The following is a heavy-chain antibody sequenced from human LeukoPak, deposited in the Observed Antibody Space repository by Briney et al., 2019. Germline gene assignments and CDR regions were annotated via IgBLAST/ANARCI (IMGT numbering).Heavy chain of an antibody. CDR3: ARSMFSGSYLHRDY. J-gene: IGHJ4*02. D-gene: IGHD1-26*01. V-gene: IGHV3-66*01. CDR1: GFTVSSNY. CDR2: IYSGGDT. Sequence: GGSLRLSCAASGFTVSSNYMGWVRQAPGKGLEWVSLIYSGGDTYYADSVKGGFTISRDISENTMYLQMNSLRAEDTAVYYCARSMFSGSYLHRDYWGQGTLVTVSS.